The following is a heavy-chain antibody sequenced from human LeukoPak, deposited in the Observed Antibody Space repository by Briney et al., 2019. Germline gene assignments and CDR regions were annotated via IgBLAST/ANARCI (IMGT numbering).Heavy chain of an antibody. V-gene: IGHV3-30*02. Sequence: PGGSLRLSCAASGFTFSSYGMHWVRQAPGKGLEWVAFIRYDGSNKYYADSVKGRFTISRDNSKNTLYLQMNSLRAEDTAVYYCARQVVPAEDAFDIWGQGTMVTVSS. J-gene: IGHJ3*02. D-gene: IGHD2-2*01. CDR3: ARQVVPAEDAFDI. CDR1: GFTFSSYG. CDR2: IRYDGSNK.